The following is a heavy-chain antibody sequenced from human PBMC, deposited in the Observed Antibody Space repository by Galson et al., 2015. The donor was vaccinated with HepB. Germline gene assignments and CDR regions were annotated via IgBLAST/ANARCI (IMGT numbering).Heavy chain of an antibody. CDR1: GFTFSSYA. CDR2: ISGSGGST. V-gene: IGHV3-23*01. Sequence: SLRLSCAASGFTFSSYAMSWVRQAPGKGLEWVSAISGSGGSTYYADSVKGRFTISRDNSKNTLYLQMSSLRAEDTAVYYCAMRTIFGVVNAFDIWGQGTMVTVSS. CDR3: AMRTIFGVVNAFDI. D-gene: IGHD3-3*01. J-gene: IGHJ3*02.